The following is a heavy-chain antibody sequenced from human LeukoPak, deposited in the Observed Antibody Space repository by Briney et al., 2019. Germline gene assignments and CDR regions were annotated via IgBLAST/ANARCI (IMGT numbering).Heavy chain of an antibody. V-gene: IGHV3-23*01. CDR3: ARDQGGSGPTTYDY. J-gene: IGHJ4*02. CDR1: GFTFGNHA. D-gene: IGHD6-19*01. CDR2: INGRGDDG. Sequence: GGSLRLSCEVSGFTFGNHAMAWVRQAPGKGLDWVAGINGRGDDGYYADSVKGRFTISRDNAKNTLYLQMNSLKAEDTAVYYCARDQGGSGPTTYDYWGQGNLVTVSS.